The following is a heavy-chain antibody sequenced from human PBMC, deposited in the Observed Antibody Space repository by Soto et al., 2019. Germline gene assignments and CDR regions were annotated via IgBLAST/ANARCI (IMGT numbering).Heavy chain of an antibody. CDR3: ARSASTILSGYYPGGGNTDY. CDR2: IYYSGNT. V-gene: IGHV4-30-4*01. Sequence: SETLSLTCTISGVSISSVDYHWSWIRQSPGKGLEWIGYIYYSGNTYSNPSLGGRVTLSLDTSKNQFSLKLSSVTAADTAVYYCARSASTILSGYYPGGGNTDYWGKGALVTVSS. CDR1: GVSISSVDYH. D-gene: IGHD3-9*01. J-gene: IGHJ4*02.